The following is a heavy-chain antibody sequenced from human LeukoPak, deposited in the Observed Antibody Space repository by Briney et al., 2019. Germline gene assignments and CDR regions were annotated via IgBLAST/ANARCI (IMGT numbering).Heavy chain of an antibody. D-gene: IGHD2-15*01. CDR2: INSDGSST. CDR3: ARASGYCSGGSCYEAFDI. CDR1: GFTFSSYW. V-gene: IGHV3-74*01. Sequence: GGSLRLSCAASGFTFSSYWMHWVRQAPGKGLVWVSRINSDGSSTSYADSVKGRFTISRDNAKNTLYLQMNSLRAEDTAVYYCARASGYCSGGSCYEAFDIWGQGTMVTVSS. J-gene: IGHJ3*02.